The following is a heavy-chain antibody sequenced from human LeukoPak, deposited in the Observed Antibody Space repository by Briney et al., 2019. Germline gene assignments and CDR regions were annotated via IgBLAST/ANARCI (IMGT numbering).Heavy chain of an antibody. CDR1: GGSISSSSYY. CDR3: ATLRPGAYFDY. CDR2: IYYSGST. D-gene: IGHD1-14*01. V-gene: IGHV4-39*07. Sequence: SETLSLTCTVSGGSISSSSYYWGWIRQPPGKGLEWIGSIYYSGSTYYNPSLKSRVTISVDTSKNQFSLRLSSVTAADTAVYYCATLRPGAYFDYWGQGTLVTVSS. J-gene: IGHJ4*02.